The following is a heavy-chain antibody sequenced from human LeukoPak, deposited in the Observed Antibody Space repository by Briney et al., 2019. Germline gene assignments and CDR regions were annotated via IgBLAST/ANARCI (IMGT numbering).Heavy chain of an antibody. V-gene: IGHV1-24*01. D-gene: IGHD4-23*01. CDR3: ATDPRYGGNSGFDY. CDR2: FDPEDGET. J-gene: IGHJ4*02. CDR1: GYTLTELS. Sequence: GASVKVSCKVSGYTLTELSMHWVRQAPGKGLEWMGGFDPEDGETIYAQKFQGRVTMTEDTSTDTAYMELSSLRSEDTAVYYCATDPRYGGNSGFDYWGQGTLVTVSS.